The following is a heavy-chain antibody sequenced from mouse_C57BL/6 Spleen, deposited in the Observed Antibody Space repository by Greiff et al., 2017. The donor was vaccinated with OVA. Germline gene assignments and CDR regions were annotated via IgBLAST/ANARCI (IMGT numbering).Heavy chain of an antibody. CDR1: GYTFTDYY. Sequence: EVQLQQSGPELVKPGASVKISCKASGYTFTDYYMNWVKQSHGKSLEWIGDINPNNGGTSYNQKFKGKATLTVDKSSSTAYMELRSLTSEDSAVYYCAIGYLGDAYWGQGTLVTVSA. J-gene: IGHJ3*01. CDR2: INPNNGGT. CDR3: AIGYLGDAY. V-gene: IGHV1-26*01. D-gene: IGHD5-1*01.